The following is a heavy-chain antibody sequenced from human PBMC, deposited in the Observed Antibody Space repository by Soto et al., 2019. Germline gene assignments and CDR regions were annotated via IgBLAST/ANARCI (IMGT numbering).Heavy chain of an antibody. J-gene: IGHJ6*02. Sequence: SVKVSCKASGGTFSSYAISWVRQAPGQGLEWMGGIIPIFGTANYAQKFQGRVTITADESTSTAYMELRSLRSDDTAVYYCARDSSWNYVGSYYYGMDVWGQGTTVTVSS. V-gene: IGHV1-69*13. D-gene: IGHD1-7*01. CDR1: GGTFSSYA. CDR2: IIPIFGTA. CDR3: ARDSSWNYVGSYYYGMDV.